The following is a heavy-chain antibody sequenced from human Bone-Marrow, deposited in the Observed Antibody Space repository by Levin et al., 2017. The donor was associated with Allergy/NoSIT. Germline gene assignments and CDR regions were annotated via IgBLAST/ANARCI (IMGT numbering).Heavy chain of an antibody. CDR1: GGSFSGYY. V-gene: IGHV4-34*01. D-gene: IGHD2-15*01. CDR2: INHSGST. J-gene: IGHJ4*02. Sequence: NSSETLSLTCAVYGGSFSGYYWSWIRQPPGKGLEWIGEINHSGSTNYNPSLKSRVTISVDTSKNQFSLKLSPVTAADTAVYYCARTPLRCSGGSCYSYFDYWGQGTLVTVSS. CDR3: ARTPLRCSGGSCYSYFDY.